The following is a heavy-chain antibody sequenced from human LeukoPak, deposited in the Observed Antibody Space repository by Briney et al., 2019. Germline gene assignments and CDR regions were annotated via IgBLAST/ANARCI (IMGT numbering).Heavy chain of an antibody. CDR1: GFTFSSYA. D-gene: IGHD3-10*01. V-gene: IGHV3-23*01. J-gene: IGHJ4*02. Sequence: GASLRLSCAASGFTFSSYAMSWVRQAPGKGLEWVSAISGSGGSTYYADSVKGRFTTSKDNSKNTLYLQMNSLRAEDTAVYYCARDLVTGFGELLNYFDYWGQGTLVTVSS. CDR3: ARDLVTGFGELLNYFDY. CDR2: ISGSGGST.